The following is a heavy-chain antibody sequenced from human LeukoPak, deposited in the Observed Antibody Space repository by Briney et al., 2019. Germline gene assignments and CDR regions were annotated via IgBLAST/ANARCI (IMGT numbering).Heavy chain of an antibody. CDR1: GYTFTDYY. Sequence: ASVKVSCKACGYTFTDYYIHWVRQAPGQGLEWMGRINPNSGDTNYAQNFQGRVTMTRDTSISTAYMGLSRLRSDDTAVYYCARRRSRAFDIWGQGTMVTVSS. CDR3: ARRRSRAFDI. D-gene: IGHD5-24*01. J-gene: IGHJ3*02. V-gene: IGHV1-2*06. CDR2: INPNSGDT.